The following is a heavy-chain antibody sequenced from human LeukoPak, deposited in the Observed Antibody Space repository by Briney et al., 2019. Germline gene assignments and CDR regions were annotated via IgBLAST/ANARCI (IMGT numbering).Heavy chain of an antibody. CDR1: GGSFSGYY. CDR2: INHSGGT. D-gene: IGHD5-18*01. V-gene: IGHV4-34*01. J-gene: IGHJ4*02. Sequence: PSETLSLTCAVYGGSFSGYYWSWIRQPPGKGLEWIGEINHSGGTNYNPSLKSRVTISVDTSKNQFSLKLSSVTAADTAVYYCARGKTAMVLGAIYYFDYWGQGTLVTVSS. CDR3: ARGKTAMVLGAIYYFDY.